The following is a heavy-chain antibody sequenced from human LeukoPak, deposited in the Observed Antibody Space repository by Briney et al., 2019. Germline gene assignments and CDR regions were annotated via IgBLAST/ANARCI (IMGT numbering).Heavy chain of an antibody. J-gene: IGHJ4*02. D-gene: IGHD3-10*01. CDR3: AKAMAFDY. CDR1: GFTFSSYW. V-gene: IGHV3-7*01. CDR2: IKKDGSEK. Sequence: PGGSLRLSCAASGFTFSSYWMSWVRQAPGKGLEWVANIKKDGSEKYYADSVKGRFTISRDNSKNTLYLQMSSLRAEDTAVYYCAKAMAFDYWGQGTLVTVSS.